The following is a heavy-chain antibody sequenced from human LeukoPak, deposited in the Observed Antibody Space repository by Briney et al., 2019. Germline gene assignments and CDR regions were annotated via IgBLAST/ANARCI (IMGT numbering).Heavy chain of an antibody. CDR2: ISYDGSNE. D-gene: IGHD6-13*01. J-gene: IGHJ6*03. CDR1: GFTFSSYV. CDR3: ARVSSTLLYYYYYYMDV. Sequence: GGSLRLSCAASGFTFSSYVMHWVRQAPGKGLEWVAIISYDGSNEYYADSVKGRFTISRDNSKNTLYLQMNSLRAADTAVYYCARVSSTLLYYYYYYMDVWGKGTTVTVSS. V-gene: IGHV3-30*04.